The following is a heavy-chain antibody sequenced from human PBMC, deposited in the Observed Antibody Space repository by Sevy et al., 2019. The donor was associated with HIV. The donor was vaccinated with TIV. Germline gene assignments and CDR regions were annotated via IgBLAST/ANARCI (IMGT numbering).Heavy chain of an antibody. J-gene: IGHJ4*02. CDR1: GFTFSSYS. CDR3: AREGGIAARPDYFDY. D-gene: IGHD6-6*01. V-gene: IGHV3-21*01. Sequence: GSLRLSCAASGFTFSSYSMNWVRQAPGKGLEWVSSISSSSSYIYYADSVKGRFTISRDNAKNSLYLQMNSLRAEDTAVYYCAREGGIAARPDYFDYWGQGTLVTVSS. CDR2: ISSSSSYI.